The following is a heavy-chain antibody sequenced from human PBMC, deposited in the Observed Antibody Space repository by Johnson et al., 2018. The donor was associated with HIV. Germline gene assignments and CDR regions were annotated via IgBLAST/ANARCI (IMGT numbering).Heavy chain of an antibody. D-gene: IGHD3-9*01. CDR2: ISYDGSNK. Sequence: QVQLVESGGGVVQPGRSLRLSCAASGFTFSSYAMHWVRQAPGKGLEWVAVISYDGSNKYYADSVKGRFTISRDNSKNTLYLQMNTLRAEDTAVYSCAKPYYDILTGYFSPDDAFDIWGQGTMVTVSS. CDR3: AKPYYDILTGYFSPDDAFDI. V-gene: IGHV3-30*18. J-gene: IGHJ3*02. CDR1: GFTFSSYA.